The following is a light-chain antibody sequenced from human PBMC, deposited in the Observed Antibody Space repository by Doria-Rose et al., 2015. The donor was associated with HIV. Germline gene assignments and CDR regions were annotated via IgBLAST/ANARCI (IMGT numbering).Light chain of an antibody. CDR3: QQYGTSRGT. V-gene: IGKV3-20*01. J-gene: IGKJ5*01. CDR2: DAS. Sequence: TQSPGTLSLSPGERATLSCRASQRIKSSYLAWYQQKPGQAPRLLIYDASTSATGIPDRFSGSGSGTDFTLAISRLEPEDVAVYYCQQYGTSRGTFGQGTRLEIK. CDR1: QRIKSSY.